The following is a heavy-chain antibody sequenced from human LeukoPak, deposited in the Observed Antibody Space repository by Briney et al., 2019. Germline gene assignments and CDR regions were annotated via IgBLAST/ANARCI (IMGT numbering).Heavy chain of an antibody. CDR1: GGSFSGYY. J-gene: IGHJ4*02. CDR3: ARGGYDSSGYYYREPFDY. V-gene: IGHV4-34*01. Sequence: SETLSLTCAVYGGSFSGYYWSWIRQPPGKGLEWIGEINHSGSTNYNPSLKSRVTISVDTSKNQSSLKLSSVTAADTAAYYCARGGYDSSGYYYREPFDYWGQGTLVTVSS. CDR2: INHSGST. D-gene: IGHD3-22*01.